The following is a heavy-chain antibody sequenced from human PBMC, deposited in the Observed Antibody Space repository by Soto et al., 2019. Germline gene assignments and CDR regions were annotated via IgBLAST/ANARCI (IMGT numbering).Heavy chain of an antibody. Sequence: EVQLLESGGGLVEPGGSLRLSCAASGFTFSYYAMNWVRQAPGKGLEWVSGISGGGGSTYYADSVKGRFTISRDDSKNTLFLQMNSLRAEDTAVYYCAKGAHYSSSSYNSGYFDYWGQGTLVTVSS. CDR1: GFTFSYYA. D-gene: IGHD6-6*01. CDR2: ISGGGGST. CDR3: AKGAHYSSSSYNSGYFDY. V-gene: IGHV3-23*01. J-gene: IGHJ4*02.